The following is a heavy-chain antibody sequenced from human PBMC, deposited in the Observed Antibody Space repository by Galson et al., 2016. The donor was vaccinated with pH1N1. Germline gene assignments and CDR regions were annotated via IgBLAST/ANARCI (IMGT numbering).Heavy chain of an antibody. D-gene: IGHD1-26*01. Sequence: QSGAEVKKPGESLKISCKGSGYGFPTSWIGWVRQMPGKGLEWMGSIYLDDSDTRYSPSFQGQVTISADSSISTTYLRLSSLKASDTAMYFCARQVGHVRAGSEAFDIWRQGTIVAVSS. CDR2: IYLDDSDT. CDR3: ARQVGHVRAGSEAFDI. J-gene: IGHJ3*02. V-gene: IGHV5-51*01. CDR1: GYGFPTSW.